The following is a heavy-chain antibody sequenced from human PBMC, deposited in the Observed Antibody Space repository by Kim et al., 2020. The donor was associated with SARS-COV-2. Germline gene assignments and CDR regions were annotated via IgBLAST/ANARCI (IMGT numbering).Heavy chain of an antibody. J-gene: IGHJ5*02. V-gene: IGHV1-8*01. CDR1: GYTFTSYD. D-gene: IGHD3-3*01. Sequence: ASVKVSCKASGYTFTSYDINWVRQATGQGLEWMGWMNPNSGNTGYAQKFQGRVTMTRNTSISTAYMELSSLRSEDTAVYYCARTDVGYDFWSGHWFDPWGQGTLVTVSS. CDR3: ARTDVGYDFWSGHWFDP. CDR2: MNPNSGNT.